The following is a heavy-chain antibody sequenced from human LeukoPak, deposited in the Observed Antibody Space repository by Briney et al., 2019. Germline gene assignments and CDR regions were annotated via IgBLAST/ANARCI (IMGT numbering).Heavy chain of an antibody. CDR1: GYTLTELS. Sequence: GASVKVSCKVSGYTLTELSMHWVRQAPGKGLEWMGGFDPEDGETIYAQKFQGRVTMTEDTSTDTAYMELSSLRSEDTAVYYCARAFISIYSGYDSTRFDPWGQGTLVTVSS. D-gene: IGHD5-12*01. CDR2: FDPEDGET. CDR3: ARAFISIYSGYDSTRFDP. J-gene: IGHJ5*02. V-gene: IGHV1-24*01.